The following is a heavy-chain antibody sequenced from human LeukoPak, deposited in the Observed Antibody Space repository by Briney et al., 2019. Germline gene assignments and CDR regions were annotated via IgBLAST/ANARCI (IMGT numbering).Heavy chain of an antibody. J-gene: IGHJ4*02. CDR3: ARNPSRSDTYFDL. D-gene: IGHD5-18*01. V-gene: IGHV1-8*01. CDR1: GYTFTDYE. Sequence: SVTVSCKASGYTFTDYEINWVRQASGQGLEWMGWTNPSSRNRAYAPKFEGRVTMTTDTSTSTAYMELRSLTSEDTAVYYCARNPSRSDTYFDLWGQGTLVTVSS. CDR2: TNPSSRNR.